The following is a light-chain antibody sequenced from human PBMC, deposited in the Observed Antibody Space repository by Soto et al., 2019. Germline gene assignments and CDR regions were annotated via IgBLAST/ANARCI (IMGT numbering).Light chain of an antibody. CDR1: SSDVGKYDY. V-gene: IGLV2-8*01. J-gene: IGLJ2*01. CDR2: EVS. CDR3: NSHTTNRSLV. Sequence: QSVLTQPPSASGSPGQSVTISCTGTSSDVGKYDYVSWFQHHPGKAPKLIIYEVSKRPSGVPDRFSGSKSGSTASLTISGLQAEDEADYYCNSHTTNRSLVFGGGTKVTVL.